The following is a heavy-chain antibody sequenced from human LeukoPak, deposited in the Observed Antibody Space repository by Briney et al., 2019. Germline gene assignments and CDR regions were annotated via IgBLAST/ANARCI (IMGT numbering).Heavy chain of an antibody. CDR3: TTDQRSWPYYYDSSGYYPYDY. V-gene: IGHV3-15*07. D-gene: IGHD3-22*01. CDR1: GFTFSNAW. Sequence: GGSLRLSCAASGFTFSNAWMNWVRQAPGKGLEWVGRIKSKTDGGTTDYAAPVKGRFTISRDDSKNTLYLQMNSLKTEDTAVYYCTTDQRSWPYYYDSSGYYPYDYWGQGTLVTVSP. J-gene: IGHJ4*02. CDR2: IKSKTDGGTT.